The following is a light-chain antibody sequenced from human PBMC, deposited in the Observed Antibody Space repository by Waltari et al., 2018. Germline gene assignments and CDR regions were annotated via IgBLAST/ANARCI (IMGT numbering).Light chain of an antibody. J-gene: IGLJ2*01. V-gene: IGLV2-8*01. CDR2: EVN. CDR3: SSYAGGNNFVV. Sequence: QSALTQPPSASGPPGQSVTISCTGTSRDVGGSNSVSWYQQHPGEAPKLMIYEVNKRPSGVPDRFSGSKSGNTASLTVSGLQAEDEADYYCSSYAGGNNFVVFGGGTKLTVL. CDR1: SRDVGGSNS.